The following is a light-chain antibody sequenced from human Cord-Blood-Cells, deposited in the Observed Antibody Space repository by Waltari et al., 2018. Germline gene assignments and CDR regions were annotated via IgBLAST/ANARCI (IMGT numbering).Light chain of an antibody. Sequence: QSALTQPASVSGSPGQSITISCTGTSSDVGGYNYVSWYQQHPGKAPKLMIYEVSNRPSGGSNRFSGSKSGNTASLTISGLQAEDEADYYCSSYTSSSNYVFGTGTKVTVL. CDR3: SSYTSSSNYV. J-gene: IGLJ1*01. CDR2: EVS. V-gene: IGLV2-14*01. CDR1: SSDVGGYNY.